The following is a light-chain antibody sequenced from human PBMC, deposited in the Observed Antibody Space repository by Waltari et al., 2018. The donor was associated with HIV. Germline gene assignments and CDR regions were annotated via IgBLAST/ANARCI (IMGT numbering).Light chain of an antibody. J-gene: IGLJ2*01. CDR3: QAWDSSTNVV. Sequence: SYELTQPPSVSVSPGQTASITSSGDKLGDRYSCWYQQRPGQSPVLVMYQDTKRPSGIPERFSGSNSGNTATLTISGTQAVDEADYYCQAWDSSTNVVFGGGTKLTVL. V-gene: IGLV3-1*01. CDR1: KLGDRY. CDR2: QDT.